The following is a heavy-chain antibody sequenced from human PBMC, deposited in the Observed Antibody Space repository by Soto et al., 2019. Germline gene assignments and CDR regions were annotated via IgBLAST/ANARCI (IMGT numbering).Heavy chain of an antibody. V-gene: IGHV1-69*11. J-gene: IGHJ6*02. Sequence: QVHLVQSGTEVKKPGSSVKVSCKASGGTFSSSGFSWVRQAPGPGLEWMGMIVPSLDTTNYAQKFQARVTITADEVTSTAYMELRSLRSEDTAVYYCARWPQPRYTADPYAVDVWGQGTRVIVSS. CDR1: GGTFSSSG. CDR3: ARWPQPRYTADPYAVDV. D-gene: IGHD3-16*02. CDR2: IVPSLDTT.